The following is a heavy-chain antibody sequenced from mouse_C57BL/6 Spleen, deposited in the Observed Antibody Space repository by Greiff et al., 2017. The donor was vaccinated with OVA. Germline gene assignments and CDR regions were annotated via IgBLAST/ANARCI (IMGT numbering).Heavy chain of an antibody. CDR1: GFTFSSYG. CDR2: ISSGGSYT. J-gene: IGHJ4*01. CDR3: ARRGDYDGGYAMDY. Sequence: DVKLVESGGDLVKPGGSLTLSCAASGFTFSSYGMSWVRQTPDKRLEWVATISSGGSYTYYPDSVKGRFTISRDNAKNTRYLQRSSLKAEDTAMYYCARRGDYDGGYAMDYWGQGTSVTVSS. D-gene: IGHD2-4*01. V-gene: IGHV5-6*02.